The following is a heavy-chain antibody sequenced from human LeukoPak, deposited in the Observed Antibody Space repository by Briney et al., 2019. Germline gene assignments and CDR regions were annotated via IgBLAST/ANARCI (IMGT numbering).Heavy chain of an antibody. V-gene: IGHV4-4*02. CDR3: ARICGGDCLEAFDI. J-gene: IGHJ3*02. CDR1: GGSISSSNW. D-gene: IGHD2-21*02. CDR2: IYHSGST. Sequence: SGTLSLTCAVSGGSISSSNWWSWVRQPPGKGLEWIGEIYHSGSTNYNPSLKSRVTISVDKSKSQFSLKLSSVTAADTAVYYCARICGGDCLEAFDIWGQGTMVTVSS.